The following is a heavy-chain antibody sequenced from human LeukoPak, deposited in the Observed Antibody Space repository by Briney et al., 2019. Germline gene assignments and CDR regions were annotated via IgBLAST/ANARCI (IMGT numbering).Heavy chain of an antibody. V-gene: IGHV3-23*01. CDR3: AKPYCSSTSCYYYFYMDD. CDR1: GFSFSNYA. J-gene: IGHJ6*03. D-gene: IGHD2-2*01. CDR2: ISGSGGST. Sequence: GGSLRLSCAASGFSFSNYAMSWVRQAPGKGLEWVSAISGSGGSTYYADSVKGRFTISRDNSKSTLFLQMNSLRAEDTAVYYCAKPYCSSTSCYYYFYMDDWGKGTTVTVSS.